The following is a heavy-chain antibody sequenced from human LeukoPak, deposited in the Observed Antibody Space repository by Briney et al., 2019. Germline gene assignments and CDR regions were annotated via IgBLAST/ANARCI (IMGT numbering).Heavy chain of an antibody. J-gene: IGHJ5*02. CDR2: IYSGGST. CDR1: GFTVSSNY. CDR3: ARGGYSYGYWFDP. V-gene: IGHV3-53*01. D-gene: IGHD5-18*01. Sequence: GGSLRLSRAASGFTVSSNYMSWVRQAPGKGLEWVSVIYSGGSTYYAGSVKGRFTISRDNSKNTLYLQMNSLRAEDTAVYYCARGGYSYGYWFDPWGQGTLVTVSS.